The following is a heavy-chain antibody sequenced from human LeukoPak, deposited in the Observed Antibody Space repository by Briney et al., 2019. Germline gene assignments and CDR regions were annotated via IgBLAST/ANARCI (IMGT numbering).Heavy chain of an antibody. J-gene: IGHJ4*02. CDR1: GFTFSSYG. Sequence: GGSLRRSCAASGFTFSSYGMHWVRQAPGKGLEWVAFIRYDGSNKYYADSVKGRFTISRDNSKNTLYLQMNSLRAEDTAVYYCANHDFWSGYYSYWGQGTLVTVSS. V-gene: IGHV3-30*02. CDR2: IRYDGSNK. D-gene: IGHD3-3*01. CDR3: ANHDFWSGYYSY.